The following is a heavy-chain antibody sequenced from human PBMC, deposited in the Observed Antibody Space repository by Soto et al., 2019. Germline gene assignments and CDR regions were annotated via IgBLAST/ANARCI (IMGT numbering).Heavy chain of an antibody. CDR2: INHSGST. D-gene: IGHD6-13*01. V-gene: IGHV4-34*01. Sequence: QVQLQQWGAGLLKPSETLSLTCAVYGGSFSGYYWSWIRQPPGKGLVGFVEINHSGSTNYNPSLKTLVTISVDTHKNPVSLKLSSVTAADTAVYYCARGRAAAGTPFYYYGMDVWGQGTTVTVSS. CDR3: ARGRAAAGTPFYYYGMDV. J-gene: IGHJ6*02. CDR1: GGSFSGYY.